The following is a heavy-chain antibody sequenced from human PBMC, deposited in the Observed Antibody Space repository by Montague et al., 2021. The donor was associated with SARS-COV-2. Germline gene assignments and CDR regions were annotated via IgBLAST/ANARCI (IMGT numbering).Heavy chain of an antibody. Sequence: SETLSLTCTVSGGSISNYYWSWIRQPAGKGLEWIGRTYASGNTNYNPSLKSRVTISVDTSKNQFSLKLSSVTAADTAVYYCARFPTSYYYDSKAAPATPDAFDIWGQGTMVTVSS. CDR3: ARFPTSYYYDSKAAPATPDAFDI. CDR1: GGSISNYY. D-gene: IGHD3-22*01. CDR2: TYASGNT. V-gene: IGHV4-4*07. J-gene: IGHJ3*02.